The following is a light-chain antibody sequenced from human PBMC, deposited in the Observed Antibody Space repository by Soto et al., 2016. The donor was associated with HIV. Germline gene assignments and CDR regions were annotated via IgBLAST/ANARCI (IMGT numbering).Light chain of an antibody. Sequence: SFELSQPPSLSVSPGQTASITCSGENLGNKYVCWYQQKPGQSPALVIHQDSERPSGIPERFSGSNSGNTATLTISGTQAMDEGDYYCQAWDTNTYVIFGGGTKLTVL. V-gene: IGLV3-1*01. CDR3: QAWDTNTYVI. CDR1: NLGNKY. CDR2: QDS. J-gene: IGLJ2*01.